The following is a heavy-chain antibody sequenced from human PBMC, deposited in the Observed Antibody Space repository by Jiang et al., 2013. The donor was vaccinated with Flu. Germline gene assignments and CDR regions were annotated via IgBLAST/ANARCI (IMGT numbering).Heavy chain of an antibody. J-gene: IGHJ5*01. CDR1: GDTFSSYA. D-gene: IGHD3-10*01. Sequence: SGAEVKKPGSSVTLSCKASGDTFSSYALRWVRQAPGQGLEFLGGIIPLAGTPHYAQKFQGRVTITADKLTNTAYMELSGLTSEDTAMYYCARGLDGSGNFCLDSWGQGTQVTVSS. V-gene: IGHV1-69*06. CDR3: ARGLDGSGNFCLDS. CDR2: IIPLAGTP.